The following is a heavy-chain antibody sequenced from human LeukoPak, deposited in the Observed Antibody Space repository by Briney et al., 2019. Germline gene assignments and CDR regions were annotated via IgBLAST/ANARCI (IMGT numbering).Heavy chain of an antibody. V-gene: IGHV3-30*18. CDR2: ISYDGNSK. Sequence: GGSLRLSCAASGFTFSSYAMSWVRQAPGKGLEWVAMISYDGNSKQYADLVKGRFTISRDNSKNTLYLQMNSLRTEGTAVYHCAKDLYGSGWYNYFDPWGQGALVTVSS. J-gene: IGHJ5*02. CDR3: AKDLYGSGWYNYFDP. CDR1: GFTFSSYA. D-gene: IGHD6-19*01.